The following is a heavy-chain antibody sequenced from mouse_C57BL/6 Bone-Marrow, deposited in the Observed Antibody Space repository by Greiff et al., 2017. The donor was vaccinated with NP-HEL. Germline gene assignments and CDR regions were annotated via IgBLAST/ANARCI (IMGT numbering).Heavy chain of an antibody. CDR2: IDPSDSYT. CDR1: GYTFTSYW. V-gene: IGHV1-50*01. Sequence: QVHVKQPGAELVKPGASVKLSCKASGYTFTSYWMQWVKQRPGQGLEWIGEIDPSDSYTNYNQKFKGKATLTVDTSSSTAYMQLSSLTSEDSAVYYCARPGLDYWGQGTTLTVSS. J-gene: IGHJ2*01. CDR3: ARPGLDY.